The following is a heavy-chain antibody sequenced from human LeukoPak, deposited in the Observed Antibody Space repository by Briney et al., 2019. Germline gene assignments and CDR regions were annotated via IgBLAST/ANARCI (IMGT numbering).Heavy chain of an antibody. CDR1: GGTFSSYA. J-gene: IGHJ6*02. D-gene: IGHD6-6*01. V-gene: IGHV1-69*13. CDR2: IIPIFGTT. CDR3: ARSYSDSSFYYYGMAV. Sequence: GASVKVSCKASGGTFSSYAISWVRQAPGQGLEWMGGIIPIFGTTNYAQKFQGRVTITADESTSTAYTELSSLRSEDTAVYYCARSYSDSSFYYYGMAVWGQGTTVSVSS.